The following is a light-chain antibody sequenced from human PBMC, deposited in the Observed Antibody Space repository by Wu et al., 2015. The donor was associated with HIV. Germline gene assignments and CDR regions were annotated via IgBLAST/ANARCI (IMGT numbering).Light chain of an antibody. J-gene: IGKJ4*01. V-gene: IGKV1-NL1*01. Sequence: DIQMTQSPSSLSASVGGRVTITCRASQGISNSLAWYQQKPGKAPKLLLYAASRLESGVPSRFSGSGSGTDYTLTISSLQPEDFATYYCQQYYSTPQRLTFGGGTKVEIK. CDR2: AAS. CDR3: QQYYSTPQRLT. CDR1: QGISNS.